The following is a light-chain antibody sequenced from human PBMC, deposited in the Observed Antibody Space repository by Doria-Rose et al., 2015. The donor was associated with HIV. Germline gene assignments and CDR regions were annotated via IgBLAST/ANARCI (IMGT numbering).Light chain of an antibody. J-gene: IGKJ1*01. CDR2: DGS. Sequence: EIVLTQSPGTLSSSPGERATLSCRASQSFSSTYLAWYQQKPGQAPSLLIYDGSTRATVIPGRFSASWSGTDFTLTINRLEPEDFALYYCHQYGTSWTFGQGTKVEI. CDR3: HQYGTSWT. V-gene: IGKV3-20*01. CDR1: QSFSSTY.